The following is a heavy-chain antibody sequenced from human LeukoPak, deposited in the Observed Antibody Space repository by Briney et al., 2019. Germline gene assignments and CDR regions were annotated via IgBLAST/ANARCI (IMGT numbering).Heavy chain of an antibody. D-gene: IGHD2-15*01. CDR2: IIPIFGTA. CDR3: ARGVVVAATFVEWFDY. V-gene: IGHV1-69*13. CDR1: GGTFSSYA. Sequence: SVKVSCKASGGTFSSYAISWVRQAPGQGLEWMGGIIPIFGTANYAQKFQGRVTITADESTSTAYMELSSLRSEDTAVYYCARGVVVAATFVEWFDYWGQGTLVTVSS. J-gene: IGHJ4*02.